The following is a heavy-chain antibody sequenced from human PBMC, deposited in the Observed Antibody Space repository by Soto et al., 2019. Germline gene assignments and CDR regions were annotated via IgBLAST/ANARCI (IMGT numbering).Heavy chain of an antibody. D-gene: IGHD2-21*02. CDR1: GGSISSGDYY. J-gene: IGHJ4*02. CDR2: IYYSGST. V-gene: IGHV4-30-4*01. CDR3: ARGRVTAIPDYFDY. Sequence: KTSETLSLTCTVSGGSISSGDYYWSWIRQPPGKGLEWIGYIYYSGSTYYNPSLKSRVTISVDTSKNQFSLKLSSVTAADTAVYYCARGRVTAIPDYFDYWGQGTLVTVSS.